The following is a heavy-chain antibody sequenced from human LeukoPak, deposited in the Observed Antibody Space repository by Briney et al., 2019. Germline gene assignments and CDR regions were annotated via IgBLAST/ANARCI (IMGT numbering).Heavy chain of an antibody. D-gene: IGHD6-19*01. CDR3: ARAAGSGWYYYYMDV. J-gene: IGHJ6*03. V-gene: IGHV4-59*01. Sequence: SSETLSLTCTVSGASISTYYWSWIRQPPGKGLDWIGYISGSGSTKYNPSLKSRVTISVDTSKSQFSLKLTSVTAADTAVYYCARAAGSGWYYYYMDVWGKGTTVTVSS. CDR2: ISGSGST. CDR1: GASISTYY.